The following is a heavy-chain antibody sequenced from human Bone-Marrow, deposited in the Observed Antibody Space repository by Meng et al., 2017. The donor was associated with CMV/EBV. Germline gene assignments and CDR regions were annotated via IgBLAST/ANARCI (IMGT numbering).Heavy chain of an antibody. CDR2: IYHSGST. CDR1: GYSISSGYY. D-gene: IGHD1-26*01. CDR3: ARSTNYGMDV. V-gene: IGHV4-38-2*02. J-gene: IGHJ6*02. Sequence: SETLSLTCTVSGYSISSGYYWGWIRQPPGKGLEWIGSIYHSGSTYYNPSLKSRVTISVDTSKNQFSLKLSSVTAADTAVYYCARSTNYGMDVWGQGTTVTVPS.